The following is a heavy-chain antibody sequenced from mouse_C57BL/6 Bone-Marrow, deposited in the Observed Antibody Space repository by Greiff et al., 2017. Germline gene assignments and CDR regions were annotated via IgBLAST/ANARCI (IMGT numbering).Heavy chain of an antibody. J-gene: IGHJ4*01. Sequence: EVQLVESGPGLVKPSQSLSLTCSVTGYSITSGYYWNWIRQFPGNKLEWMGYISYDGSNNYNPSLKNRISITRDTSKNQFFLKLNSVTTEDTATYHCARHSSGYLDAMDYLGQGTSVTVSS. D-gene: IGHD3-2*02. CDR3: ARHSSGYLDAMDY. V-gene: IGHV3-6*01. CDR1: GYSITSGYY. CDR2: ISYDGSN.